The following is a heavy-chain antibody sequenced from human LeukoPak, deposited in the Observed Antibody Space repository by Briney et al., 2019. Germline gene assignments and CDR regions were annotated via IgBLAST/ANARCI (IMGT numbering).Heavy chain of an antibody. CDR1: GFTFSSSA. Sequence: GGSLRLSSAASGFTFSSSAMSWVRLAPGKGLEWVSAISNNGGYTYYADSVQGRFTISRDNSKNTLYLQMNSLRAEDTAVYYCAKGADFWSGFDYWGQGTLVTVSS. D-gene: IGHD3-3*01. CDR3: AKGADFWSGFDY. J-gene: IGHJ4*02. V-gene: IGHV3-23*01. CDR2: ISNNGGYT.